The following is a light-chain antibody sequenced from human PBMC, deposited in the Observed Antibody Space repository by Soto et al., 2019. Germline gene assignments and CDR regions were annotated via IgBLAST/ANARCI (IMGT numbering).Light chain of an antibody. CDR3: QQYNSYSYT. Sequence: DIQMTQSPSTLSAYVGDRVTITCRASQSISSWLAWYQQKPGKAPKLLIYKASSLECGVPSRFSGSGSGTEFTLTISSLQPDDFATYYCQQYNSYSYTFGQGTKLEIK. CDR2: KAS. CDR1: QSISSW. V-gene: IGKV1-5*03. J-gene: IGKJ2*01.